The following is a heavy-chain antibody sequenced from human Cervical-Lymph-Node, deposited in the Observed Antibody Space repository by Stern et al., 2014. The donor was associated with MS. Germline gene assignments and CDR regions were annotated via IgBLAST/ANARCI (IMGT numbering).Heavy chain of an antibody. CDR3: VRTPAARSWYYFDY. CDR1: GFSLSPTGVG. CDR2: LYWDDAE. Sequence: QITLKESGPTLVKPTQTLTLTCTFSGFSLSPTGVGVGWIRQPPGGALEWLDLLYWDDAERYPPSLKARLAITKDSSKNQVVLTMTNMAPVDTATYYCVRTPAARSWYYFDYWGRGALVTVSS. D-gene: IGHD6-13*01. V-gene: IGHV2-5*02. J-gene: IGHJ4*02.